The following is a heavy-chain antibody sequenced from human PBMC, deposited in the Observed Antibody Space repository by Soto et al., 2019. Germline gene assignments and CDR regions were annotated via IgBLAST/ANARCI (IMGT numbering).Heavy chain of an antibody. D-gene: IGHD2-2*02. Sequence: GGSLRLSCATSGFPFSDYYMSWIRQAPGKGLEWLSHISPKSTYRNYADSVKGRFTISRDNSKNTLYLQMNSLRAEDTAVYYCAKDRIPDNGMDVWGQGTTVTVSS. J-gene: IGHJ6*02. CDR1: GFPFSDYY. V-gene: IGHV3-11*06. CDR2: ISPKSTYR. CDR3: AKDRIPDNGMDV.